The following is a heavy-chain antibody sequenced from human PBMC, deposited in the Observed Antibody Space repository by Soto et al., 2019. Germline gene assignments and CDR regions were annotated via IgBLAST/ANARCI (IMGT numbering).Heavy chain of an antibody. CDR1: GGSFSGYY. CDR3: AREGDPSGLDY. Sequence: QVQLQQWGAGLLKPSETLSLTCAVYGGSFSGYYWSWIRQPPGKGLEWIGEINHSGSTNYNPSLKRRVTISVDTSKNQFSLKLSSVTAADTALYYCAREGDPSGLDYWGQGTLVTVSA. J-gene: IGHJ4*02. D-gene: IGHD1-26*01. CDR2: INHSGST. V-gene: IGHV4-34*01.